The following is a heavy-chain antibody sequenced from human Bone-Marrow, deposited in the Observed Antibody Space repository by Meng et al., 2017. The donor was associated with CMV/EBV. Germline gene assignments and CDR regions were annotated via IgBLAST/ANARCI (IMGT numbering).Heavy chain of an antibody. CDR3: ATTTYSSLDCFDP. CDR2: IYCAGNT. Sequence: GGCIPSSGYYRRWIQQPAGEGVEWIGYIYCAGNTKYNHSVKSRVTISLDRTKNHFSLNLTTVSAADTAVYYCATTTYSSLDCFDPWGQGTLVTVSS. CDR1: GGCIPSSGYY. V-gene: IGHV4-61*08. J-gene: IGHJ5*02. D-gene: IGHD4-11*01.